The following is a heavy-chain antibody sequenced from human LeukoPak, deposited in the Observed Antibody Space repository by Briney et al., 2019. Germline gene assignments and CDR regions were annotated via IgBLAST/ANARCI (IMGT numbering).Heavy chain of an antibody. CDR3: ARVRAPRTRFFDY. V-gene: IGHV4-38-2*02. CDR2: IYHSGST. D-gene: IGHD1-1*01. J-gene: IGHJ4*02. CDR1: GYSISSGYH. Sequence: SETLSLTCTVSGYSISSGYHWGWIRQPPGKGLEWIGSIYHSGSTYYNPSLKSRVTISVDTSKSQFSLKLSSVTAADTAVYYCARVRAPRTRFFDYWGQGTLVTVSS.